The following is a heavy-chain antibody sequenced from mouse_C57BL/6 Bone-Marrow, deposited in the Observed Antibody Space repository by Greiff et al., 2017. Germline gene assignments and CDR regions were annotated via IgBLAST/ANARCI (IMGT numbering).Heavy chain of an antibody. CDR3: ARRALVRSYWYFDV. J-gene: IGHJ1*03. V-gene: IGHV1-81*01. CDR2: IYPRSGNT. Sequence: QVQLQQSGAELARPGASVKLSCKASGYTFTSYGISWVKQRTGQGLEWIGEIYPRSGNTYYNEKFKGKATLTADKSSSTAYMELRSLTSEDSAVYFCARRALVRSYWYFDVWGTGTAVTVSS. D-gene: IGHD1-1*01. CDR1: GYTFTSYG.